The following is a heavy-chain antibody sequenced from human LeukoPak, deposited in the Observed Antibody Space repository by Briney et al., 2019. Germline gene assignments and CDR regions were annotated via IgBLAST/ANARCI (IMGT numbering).Heavy chain of an antibody. V-gene: IGHV3-7*01. CDR3: ASSYYGSGDDPPVPYYYYMDV. CDR2: IKQDGSEK. CDR1: GFTFSSYW. Sequence: PGGSLRLSCAASGFTFSSYWMSWVRQAPGKGLEWVANIKQDGSEKYYVDSVKGRFTISRDNAKNTLYLQMNSLRAEDTAVYYCASSYYGSGDDPPVPYYYYMDVWGKGTTVTISS. J-gene: IGHJ6*03. D-gene: IGHD3-10*01.